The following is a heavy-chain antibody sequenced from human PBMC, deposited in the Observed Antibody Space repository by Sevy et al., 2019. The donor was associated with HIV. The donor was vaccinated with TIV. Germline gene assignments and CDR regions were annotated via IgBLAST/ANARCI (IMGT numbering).Heavy chain of an antibody. V-gene: IGHV3-21*01. CDR3: ARDLNDYNNYMYSFDY. CDR2: ISTSGTYK. CDR1: GFTFSSYS. J-gene: IGHJ4*02. D-gene: IGHD4-4*01. Sequence: GGSLRLSCAVSGFTFSSYSMNWVRQAPGKGLEWVSFISTSGTYKYYADSVKGRFTISRDNAKNSLFLLMNSLRADDTAVYYCARDLNDYNNYMYSFDYWGQGTLVTVSS.